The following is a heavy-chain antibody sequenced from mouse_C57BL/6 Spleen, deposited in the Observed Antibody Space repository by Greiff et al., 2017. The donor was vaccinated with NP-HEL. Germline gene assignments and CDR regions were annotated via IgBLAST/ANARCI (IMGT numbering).Heavy chain of an antibody. CDR1: GYAFSSSW. CDR2: IYPGDGDT. Sequence: VQLQQSGPELVKPGASVKISCKASGYAFSSSWMNWVKQRPGKGLEWIGRIYPGDGDTNYNGKFKGKATLTADKSSSTAYMQLSSLTSEDSAVYFCATAHEYGVYWYFDVWGTGTTVTVSS. D-gene: IGHD5-1*01. V-gene: IGHV1-82*01. CDR3: ATAHEYGVYWYFDV. J-gene: IGHJ1*03.